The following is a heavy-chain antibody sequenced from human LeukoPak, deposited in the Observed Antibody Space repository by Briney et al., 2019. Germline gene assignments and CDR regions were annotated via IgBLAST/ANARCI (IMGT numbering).Heavy chain of an antibody. Sequence: PSETLSLTCTVSGGSISSYYWSWIRQPPGKGLEWIGYIYYSGSTNYNPSLKSRVTISVDTSKNQFSLKLSSVTAADTAVYYCARDLIAAADTMAFDIWGQGTMVTVSS. V-gene: IGHV4-59*01. J-gene: IGHJ3*02. D-gene: IGHD6-13*01. CDR3: ARDLIAAADTMAFDI. CDR1: GGSISSYY. CDR2: IYYSGST.